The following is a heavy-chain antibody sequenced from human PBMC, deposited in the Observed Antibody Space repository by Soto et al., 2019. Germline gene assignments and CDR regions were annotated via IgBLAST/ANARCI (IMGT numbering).Heavy chain of an antibody. CDR2: IIPIFGTA. J-gene: IGHJ6*02. CDR3: ASHSRIVVVPDHYYYGMDV. V-gene: IGHV1-69*13. D-gene: IGHD2-2*01. CDR1: GGTFSSYD. Sequence: GASVKVSCKASGGTFSSYDNSWVRQAPGQGLEWMGGIIPIFGTANYAQKFQGRVTITADESTSTAYMELSSLRSEDTAVYYCASHSRIVVVPDHYYYGMDVWGQGTTVTVSS.